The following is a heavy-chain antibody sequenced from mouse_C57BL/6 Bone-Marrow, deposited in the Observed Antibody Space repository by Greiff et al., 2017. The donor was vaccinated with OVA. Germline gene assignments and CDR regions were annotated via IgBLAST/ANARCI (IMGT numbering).Heavy chain of an antibody. Sequence: VQLQQSGAELARPGASVKLSCKASGYTFTSYGISWVKQRTGQGLEWIGEIYPRSGNTYYNEKFKGKATLTADKSSSTAYMELRSLTSEDSAVYFCASWGYYGSIHWYFDVWGTGTTVTVSS. D-gene: IGHD1-1*01. CDR3: ASWGYYGSIHWYFDV. CDR2: IYPRSGNT. CDR1: GYTFTSYG. J-gene: IGHJ1*03. V-gene: IGHV1-81*01.